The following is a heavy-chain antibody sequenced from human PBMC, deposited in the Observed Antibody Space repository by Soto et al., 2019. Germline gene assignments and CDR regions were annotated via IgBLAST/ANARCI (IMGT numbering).Heavy chain of an antibody. CDR3: ARDMYSSDYFVKWFGP. V-gene: IGHV3-30*04. CDR1: GFSFSSYA. J-gene: IGHJ5*02. CDR2: ISKDGMNK. D-gene: IGHD6-19*01. Sequence: QVRLVESGGGVVQPGRSLRLSCTASGFSFSSYAMYWFRQPPGKGLEWVAVISKDGMNKNYADSVKGRVTVSRDNANYSRVLQLNSLRGGNTAMYSCARDMYSSDYFVKWFGPWGQGPRVTVPS.